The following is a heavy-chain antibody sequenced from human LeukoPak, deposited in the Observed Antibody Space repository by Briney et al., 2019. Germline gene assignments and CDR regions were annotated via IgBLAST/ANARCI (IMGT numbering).Heavy chain of an antibody. J-gene: IGHJ6*03. V-gene: IGHV3-7*01. CDR3: ARLTNYYYYMDV. Sequence: GGSLRLSCAASGFTLSSYWMSWVRQAPGKGLEWVAYIKQDGSEKYYVASVKGRFTISRDNAKNSLYLQMNSLRAEDTAVYYCARLTNYYYYMDVWGKGTTVTVSS. D-gene: IGHD4-11*01. CDR2: IKQDGSEK. CDR1: GFTLSSYW.